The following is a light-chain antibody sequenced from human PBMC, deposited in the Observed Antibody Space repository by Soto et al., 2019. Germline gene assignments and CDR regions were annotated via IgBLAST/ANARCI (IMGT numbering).Light chain of an antibody. CDR1: QSVSSSY. Sequence: EIVLTQSPGTLSLSPGERATLSCRASQSVSSSYLAWYQQKLGQAPRLLIYVASSRATGFPDRLSGSGSGTDFTLTFSRLEPEDFAVYYCQQYGSSRTFGGGTKVDIK. CDR3: QQYGSSRT. J-gene: IGKJ4*01. V-gene: IGKV3-20*01. CDR2: VAS.